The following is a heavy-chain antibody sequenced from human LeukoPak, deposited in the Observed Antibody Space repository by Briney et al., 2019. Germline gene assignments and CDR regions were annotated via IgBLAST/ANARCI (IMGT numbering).Heavy chain of an antibody. Sequence: GASVKVSCKASGYTFTGYYLHWVRQAPGQGLEWMGWINPNSGGTNYAQKFQGRVTMTRDTSISTAYMELSRLRSDDTAVYYCARVAKYCSSTSCPRNWFDPWGQGTLVTVSS. CDR1: GYTFTGYY. D-gene: IGHD2-2*01. CDR2: INPNSGGT. V-gene: IGHV1-2*02. CDR3: ARVAKYCSSTSCPRNWFDP. J-gene: IGHJ5*02.